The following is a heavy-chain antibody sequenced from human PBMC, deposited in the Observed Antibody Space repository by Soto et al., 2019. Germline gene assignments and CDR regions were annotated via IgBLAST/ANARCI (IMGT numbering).Heavy chain of an antibody. CDR1: GFAFSNCA. V-gene: IGHV3-23*05. Sequence: GGSLRLPCAASGFAFSNCAMSWVRQAPGKGLEWVSTIKTSGDTTFYADPVKGRFTTSRDDSKNTLYLQMNSLRAEDTATYYCTKDVTGDIGADFWGQGTPVTVSS. CDR2: IKTSGDTT. J-gene: IGHJ4*02. D-gene: IGHD2-21*02. CDR3: TKDVTGDIGADF.